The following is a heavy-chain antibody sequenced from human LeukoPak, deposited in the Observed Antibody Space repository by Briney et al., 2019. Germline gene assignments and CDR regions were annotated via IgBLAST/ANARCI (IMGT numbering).Heavy chain of an antibody. D-gene: IGHD6-19*01. J-gene: IGHJ6*02. CDR2: ISSSGSTI. Sequence: PGGSLRLSCAASGFTFSDYYMSWIRQAPGKGLEWVSYISSSGSTIYYADSVKGRFTISRDNAKNSLYLQMNSLRAEDTAVYYCAREGSSGWYSYYYYYGMDVWGQGTTVTVSS. V-gene: IGHV3-11*01. CDR1: GFTFSDYY. CDR3: AREGSSGWYSYYYYYGMDV.